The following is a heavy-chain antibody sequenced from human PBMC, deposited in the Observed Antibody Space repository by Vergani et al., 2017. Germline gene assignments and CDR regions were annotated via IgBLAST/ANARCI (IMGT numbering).Heavy chain of an antibody. CDR2: IYHSGST. Sequence: QVQLQESGPGLVKPPGTLSLTCAVSGGSISSSNWWSWVRQPPGKGLEWIGEIYHSGSTNYNPSLKSRVTISVDKSKNQFSLKLSSVTAADTAVFYWAGDWRRGSYDSSATGGMDVWGQGTTVTVSS. CDR1: GGSISSSNW. CDR3: AGDWRRGSYDSSATGGMDV. V-gene: IGHV4-4*03. J-gene: IGHJ6*02. D-gene: IGHD3-22*01.